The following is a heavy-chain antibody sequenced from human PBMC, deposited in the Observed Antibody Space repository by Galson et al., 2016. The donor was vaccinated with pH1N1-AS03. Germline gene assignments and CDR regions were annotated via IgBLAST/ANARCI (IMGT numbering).Heavy chain of an antibody. J-gene: IGHJ4*02. V-gene: IGHV1-69*13. CDR2: NHPIFGTP. CDR1: GGTFSNYA. CDR3: ARDRHYDSSGRYFYESEH. Sequence: SVKVSCKASGGTFSNYAISWMRQAPGQGLEWIEGNHPIFGTPSHAQKFRGRLTVTADASTSAAYMELSSLTSEDTAIYYCARDRHYDSSGRYFYESEHWGQGTLVIVSS. D-gene: IGHD3-22*01.